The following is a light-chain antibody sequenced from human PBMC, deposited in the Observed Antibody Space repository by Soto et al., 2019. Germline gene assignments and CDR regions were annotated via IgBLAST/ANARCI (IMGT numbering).Light chain of an antibody. J-gene: IGKJ1*01. CDR1: QSVSSSY. CDR2: GAS. Sequence: ESVLTQSPGTLSLSPGEKATLSCRASQSVSSSYLAWYQQKPGQAPRLLIYGASSRATGIPDRFSGSGSGRDFSMTVSRLEPEDFAVYYCQQFGSSSLTFGQGTKVEIK. V-gene: IGKV3-20*01. CDR3: QQFGSSSLT.